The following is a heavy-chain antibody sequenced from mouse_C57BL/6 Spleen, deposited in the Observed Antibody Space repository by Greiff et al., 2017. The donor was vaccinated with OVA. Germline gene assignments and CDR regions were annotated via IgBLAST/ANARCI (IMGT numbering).Heavy chain of an antibody. J-gene: IGHJ1*03. CDR3: ARVPYYYGSSYDWYFDV. V-gene: IGHV3-6*01. D-gene: IGHD1-1*01. CDR2: ISYDGSN. Sequence: EVKLMESGPGLVKPSQSLSLTCSVTGYSITSGYYWNWIRQFPGNKLEWMGYISYDGSNNYNPSLKNRISITRDTSKNQFFLKLNSVTTEDTATYYCARVPYYYGSSYDWYFDVWGTGTTVTVSS. CDR1: GYSITSGYY.